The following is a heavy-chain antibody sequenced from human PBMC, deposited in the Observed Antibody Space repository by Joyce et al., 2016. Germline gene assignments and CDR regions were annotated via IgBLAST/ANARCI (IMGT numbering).Heavy chain of an antibody. CDR1: GFIVSSNY. CDR2: IYSGGTT. Sequence: EVQLVESGGGLVQPGGSLRLSCAASGFIVSSNYMSGVRQAPGKGLDVVSVIYSGGTTYYADSVKGRFTISRHKSKNTLYLQMSSLRAEDTAVYYCARGGYSYGYGDAFDIWGQGTMVTVSS. J-gene: IGHJ3*02. CDR3: ARGGYSYGYGDAFDI. D-gene: IGHD5-18*01. V-gene: IGHV3-53*04.